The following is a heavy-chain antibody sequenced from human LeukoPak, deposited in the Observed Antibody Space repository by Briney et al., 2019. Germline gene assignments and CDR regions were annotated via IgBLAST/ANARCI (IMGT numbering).Heavy chain of an antibody. CDR1: GYTFMNYA. D-gene: IGHD3-10*01. CDR2: INTNTGNP. J-gene: IGHJ4*02. CDR3: ARDLGTYGYYFDY. Sequence: ASVKVSCKASGYTFMNYAINWVRQAPGQGLEWMGWINTNTGNPTYAQGFTGRFVFSLDTSVSTAYLQISSLKAEDTAVYYCARDLGTYGYYFDYWGLGTLVTVSS. V-gene: IGHV7-4-1*02.